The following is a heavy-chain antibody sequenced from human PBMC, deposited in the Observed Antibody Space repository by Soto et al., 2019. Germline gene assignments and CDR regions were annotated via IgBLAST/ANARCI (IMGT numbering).Heavy chain of an antibody. J-gene: IGHJ6*02. D-gene: IGHD2-8*01. V-gene: IGHV1-46*01. CDR1: GYTFTSYY. CDR2: INPSGGST. CDR3: ARDPLITGHYGMDV. Sequence: SVKVSCKASGYTFTSYYIQWVRQAPGQGLEWMGIINPSGGSTRYAQKFQGRVTMTSDTSTTTVYMEVSSLRSEDTAVYYCARDPLITGHYGMDVWGQGTSVTVSS.